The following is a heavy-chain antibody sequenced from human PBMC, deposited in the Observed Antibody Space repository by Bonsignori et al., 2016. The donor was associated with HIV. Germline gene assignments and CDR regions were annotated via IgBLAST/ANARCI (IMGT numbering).Heavy chain of an antibody. CDR2: IRYDGSSK. CDR1: AFTFRSYG. D-gene: IGHD3-10*01. Sequence: GGSLRLSCVASAFTFRSYGMHWVRQTPGKGLEWVAFIRYDGSSKMYADFAEGRFTISRDNSKDTLYLQMNSLRLEDTAVYSCAKVGGVRRRNDHNYYMDVWGKGTTVTVSS. J-gene: IGHJ6*03. CDR3: AKVGGVRRRNDHNYYMDV. V-gene: IGHV3-30*02.